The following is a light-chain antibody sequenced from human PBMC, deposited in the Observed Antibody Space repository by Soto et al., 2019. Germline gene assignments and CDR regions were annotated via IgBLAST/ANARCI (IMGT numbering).Light chain of an antibody. Sequence: DIQMTQSPSSLSASVGDRVTITCRASQSITTYLNWYQKKVGKAPNLLIHAASNLQTGVPSRFSASGSGTDFTLTISSLHPDDFATYYCQQSYTAPWTFGRGTKVDIK. CDR3: QQSYTAPWT. CDR1: QSITTY. V-gene: IGKV1-39*01. CDR2: AAS. J-gene: IGKJ1*01.